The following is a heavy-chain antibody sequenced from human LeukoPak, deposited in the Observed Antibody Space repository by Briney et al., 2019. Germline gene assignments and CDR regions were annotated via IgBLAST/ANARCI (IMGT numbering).Heavy chain of an antibody. CDR2: IYYSGST. CDR3: ARADDYDYYYGMDV. J-gene: IGHJ6*02. CDR1: GGSISSGDYY. V-gene: IGHV4-30-4*01. Sequence: SETLSLTCTVSGGSISSGDYYWSWIRQPPGKGLEWIGYIYYSGSTYYNPSLKSRVTISVDTSKNQFSLKLSSVTAADTAVYYCARADDYDYYYGMDVWGQGTTVTVSS.